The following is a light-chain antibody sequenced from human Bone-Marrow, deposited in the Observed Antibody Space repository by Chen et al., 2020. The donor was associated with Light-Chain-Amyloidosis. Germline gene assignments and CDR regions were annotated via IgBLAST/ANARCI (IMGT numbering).Light chain of an antibody. Sequence: QSALTQPASVSASPGQSITIYCTGSSSEVGGYDYVSWDQQHPGKAPKLLIYDVRIRPSGVSNRFAGSKAGNTASLSISGLLTEDEAAYYCSSYTSSSAPVVFGGGTKLTVL. CDR3: SSYTSSSAPVV. J-gene: IGLJ2*01. CDR2: DVR. V-gene: IGLV2-14*03. CDR1: SSEVGGYDY.